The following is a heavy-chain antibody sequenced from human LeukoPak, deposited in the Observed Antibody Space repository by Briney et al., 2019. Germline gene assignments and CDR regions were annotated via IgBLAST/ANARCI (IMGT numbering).Heavy chain of an antibody. Sequence: SETLSLTCTVSGGSISSYYWSWIRQPPGKGLEWIGYIYYSGSTNYNPSLKSRVTISVDTSKNQFSLKLGSVTAADTAVYYCARHGWAIAVAGPGAFDIWGQGTMVTVSS. V-gene: IGHV4-59*08. J-gene: IGHJ3*02. CDR1: GGSISSYY. D-gene: IGHD6-19*01. CDR3: ARHGWAIAVAGPGAFDI. CDR2: IYYSGST.